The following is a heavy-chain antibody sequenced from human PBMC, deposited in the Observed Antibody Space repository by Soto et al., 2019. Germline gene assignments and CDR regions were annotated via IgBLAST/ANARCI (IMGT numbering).Heavy chain of an antibody. CDR3: AKTISGYFWAGDS. V-gene: IGHV3-23*01. CDR1: GFTFSSYA. CDR2: IGGSGDNT. J-gene: IGHJ4*02. D-gene: IGHD5-12*01. Sequence: EVQLSESGGGLVQPGGSLRLSCAASGFTFSSYAISWFRQAPGKGLEWVSGIGGSGDNTYYADSVRGRFTISRDNSRNTLYLQMNSLRAEDMALYYCAKTISGYFWAGDSWGRGTLVTVSS.